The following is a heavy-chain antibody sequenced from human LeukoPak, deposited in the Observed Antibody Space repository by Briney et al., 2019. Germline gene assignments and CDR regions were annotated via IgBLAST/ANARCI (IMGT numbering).Heavy chain of an antibody. CDR3: TCGYTYGRYYMDV. CDR1: GFTVSSNY. Sequence: GGSLRLSCAASGFTVSSNYMNWVRQAPGKGLEWVSSISSGSTYIYYADSVKGRFTISRDNAKDSLHLQMNSLRAEDTAVYYCTCGYTYGRYYMDVWGKGTTVTVSS. V-gene: IGHV3-21*01. J-gene: IGHJ6*03. D-gene: IGHD2-2*02. CDR2: ISSGSTYI.